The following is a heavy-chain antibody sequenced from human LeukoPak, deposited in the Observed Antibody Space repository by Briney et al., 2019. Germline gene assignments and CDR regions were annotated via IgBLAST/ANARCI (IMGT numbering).Heavy chain of an antibody. D-gene: IGHD3-9*01. CDR1: GFTFSSYS. CDR2: ISSSSSYI. CDR3: ARDRRYYDILTGYSEAAFDI. J-gene: IGHJ3*02. V-gene: IGHV3-21*01. Sequence: PGGSLRLSCAASGFTFSSYSMNWVRQAPGKGLEWVSSISSSSSYIYYADSVKGRSTISRDNAKNSLYLQMNSLRAEDTAVYYCARDRRYYDILTGYSEAAFDIWGQGTMVTVSS.